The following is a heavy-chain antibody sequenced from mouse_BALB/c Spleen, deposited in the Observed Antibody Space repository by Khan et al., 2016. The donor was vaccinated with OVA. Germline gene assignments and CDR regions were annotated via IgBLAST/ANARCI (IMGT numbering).Heavy chain of an antibody. Sequence: VQLVESGAELVKPGASVRLSCKASGYTFTSYYLYWVKQRPGQGLEWIGDINPSNGGTNFNEKFKSKATLTVDKSSSTAYMQLSSLTSDDSAVYYCTRSGYGTFAYWGQGTLVTVSA. CDR3: TRSGYGTFAY. J-gene: IGHJ3*01. CDR2: INPSNGGT. CDR1: GYTFTSYY. V-gene: IGHV1S81*02. D-gene: IGHD2-1*01.